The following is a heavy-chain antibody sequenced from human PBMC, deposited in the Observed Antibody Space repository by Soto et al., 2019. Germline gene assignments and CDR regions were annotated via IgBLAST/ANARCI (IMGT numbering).Heavy chain of an antibody. Sequence: SVKVSCKASGYTFTSYGIRWVRQAPGQGLEWMGWISAYNGNTNYAQKLQGRVTMTTDTSTSTAYMELRSLRSDDTAVYYRARDGVYDSSGYYDWGQGTLVTVSS. CDR2: ISAYNGNT. CDR1: GYTFTSYG. V-gene: IGHV1-18*04. D-gene: IGHD3-22*01. CDR3: ARDGVYDSSGYYD. J-gene: IGHJ4*02.